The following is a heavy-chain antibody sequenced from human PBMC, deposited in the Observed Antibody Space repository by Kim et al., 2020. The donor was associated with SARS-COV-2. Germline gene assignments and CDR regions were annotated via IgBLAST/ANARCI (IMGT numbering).Heavy chain of an antibody. CDR3: AVRGVVQTNLPIYFDY. D-gene: IGHD2-8*01. V-gene: IGHV3-23*01. CDR2: ITGSGAST. CDR1: GFSFSSYA. Sequence: GGSLRLSCAASGFSFSSYAMTWVRQAPGKGLEWVSVITGSGASTSYADSVTGRFIISRDNSKNTLHLQMNSLRADDTAVYYCAVRGVVQTNLPIYFDYWGQGNPVSVSS. J-gene: IGHJ4*02.